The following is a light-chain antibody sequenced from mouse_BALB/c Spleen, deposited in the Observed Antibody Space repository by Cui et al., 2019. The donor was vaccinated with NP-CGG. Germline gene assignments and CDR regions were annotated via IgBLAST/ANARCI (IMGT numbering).Light chain of an antibody. CDR1: TGAVTTSNY. V-gene: IGLV1*01. CDR2: GTN. Sequence: QAVVTKESALTTSLGETVTLTCRSSTGAVTTSNYANWVQEKPDHLFTGLIGGTNNRAPGVPARFSGSLIGDKAALTITGAQTEDEAIYFCALWYSNHWVFGGGTKLTVL. CDR3: ALWYSNHWV. J-gene: IGLJ1*01.